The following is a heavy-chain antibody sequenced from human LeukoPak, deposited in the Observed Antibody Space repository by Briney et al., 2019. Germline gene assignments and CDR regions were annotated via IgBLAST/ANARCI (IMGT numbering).Heavy chain of an antibody. V-gene: IGHV3-33*01. D-gene: IGHD3-10*01. CDR3: ARDRGIYYCYGMDV. CDR1: GFTFSSYG. Sequence: GGSLRLSCAASGFTFSSYGMHWVRQAPGKGLEWVAVIWYDGSNKYYADSVKGRFTISRDNSKNTLYLQMNSLRAEDTAVYYCARDRGIYYCYGMDVWGQGTTVTVSS. J-gene: IGHJ6*02. CDR2: IWYDGSNK.